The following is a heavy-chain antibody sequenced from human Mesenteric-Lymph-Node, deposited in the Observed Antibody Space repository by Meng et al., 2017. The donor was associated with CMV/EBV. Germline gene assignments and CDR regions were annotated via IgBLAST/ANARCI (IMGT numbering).Heavy chain of an antibody. CDR2: INQDGSEK. J-gene: IGHJ3*02. D-gene: IGHD4-23*01. V-gene: IGHV3-7*01. CDR1: GFTFSSYW. Sequence: GESLMISCAASGFTFSSYWMSWVRQAPGKGLEWVANINQDGSEKYNVDSVKGRFTISRDNAKNSLYLQMNNLRAGDTAVYYCARDLDYGGNRATGAFDIWGQGTMVTVSS. CDR3: ARDLDYGGNRATGAFDI.